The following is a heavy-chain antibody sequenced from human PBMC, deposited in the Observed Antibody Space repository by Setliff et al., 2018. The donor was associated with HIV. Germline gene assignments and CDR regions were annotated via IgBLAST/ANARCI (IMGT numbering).Heavy chain of an antibody. CDR2: FYYSWNT. CDR3: ARDQRYCTNALCPEALDV. CDR1: GASIGRRSDC. V-gene: IGHV4-39*02. D-gene: IGHD2-8*01. Sequence: SETLSLTCTVSGASIGRRSDCWGWIRQPPGKGLEWIGSFYYSWNTYYNPSLKSRVTTSVDTSKNQFSLKLSSVTAADTAVYYCARDQRYCTNALCPEALDVWGKGTTVTVSS. J-gene: IGHJ6*04.